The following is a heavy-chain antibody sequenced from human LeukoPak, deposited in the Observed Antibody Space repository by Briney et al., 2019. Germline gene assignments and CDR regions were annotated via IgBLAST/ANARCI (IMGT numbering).Heavy chain of an antibody. CDR1: GGSISSGSYY. V-gene: IGHV4-39*07. CDR2: ISYSGNT. Sequence: PSETLSLTCTVSGGSISSGSYYWGWIRQPPGKGLEWIGSISYSGNTYYNPSLKSRVTISIDMSKSQFSLKLNSVTAADTAVYYCARAYSSGWPDGFEIWGQGTMVIVSS. J-gene: IGHJ3*02. D-gene: IGHD6-19*01. CDR3: ARAYSSGWPDGFEI.